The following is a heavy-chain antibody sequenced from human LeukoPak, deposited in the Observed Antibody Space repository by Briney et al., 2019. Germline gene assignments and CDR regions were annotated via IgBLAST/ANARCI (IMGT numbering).Heavy chain of an antibody. CDR1: GFTFSSYG. J-gene: IGHJ2*01. V-gene: IGHV3-33*06. D-gene: IGHD3-9*01. CDR2: IWYDGSSK. Sequence: GESLKISCAASGFTFSSYGMHWVRQAPGKGLEWVAVIWYDGSSKYYADSVKGRFTISRDNSKNTLYLQMNSLRAEDTAVYYCAKATIVSGIYWYFDLWGRGTLVTVSS. CDR3: AKATIVSGIYWYFDL.